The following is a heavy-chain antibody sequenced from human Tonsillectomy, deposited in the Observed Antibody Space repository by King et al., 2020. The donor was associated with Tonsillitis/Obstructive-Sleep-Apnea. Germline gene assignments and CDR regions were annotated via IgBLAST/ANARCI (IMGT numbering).Heavy chain of an antibody. CDR2: TYYRSKWYN. CDR3: LRERYDAFDI. D-gene: IGHD3-9*01. Sequence: VQLQQSGPGLVKPSQTLSLTCAISGDSVSNNTAAWNWVRHSPSRGLEWLGRTYYRSKWYNDYAVSMKSRITINPDTSKNQFSLRLNSVTPEDTAVYYCLRERYDAFDIWGQGTLVIVSS. CDR1: GDSVSNNTAA. J-gene: IGHJ3*02. V-gene: IGHV6-1*01.